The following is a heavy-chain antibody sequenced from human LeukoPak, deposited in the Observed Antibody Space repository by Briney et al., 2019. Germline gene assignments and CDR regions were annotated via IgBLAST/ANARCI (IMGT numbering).Heavy chain of an antibody. V-gene: IGHV3-7*03. CDR3: AGGTGFIIKD. CDR2: IKRDGSEK. D-gene: IGHD3-9*01. J-gene: IGHJ4*02. Sequence: GSLRLSCAASGFTFSLYWLNWVRRAPGQGLEWVENIKRDGSEKNYVDSVKGRFTISRDNAKNSLYLQMNNLRVEDTAMYYCAGGTGFIIKDWGQGTLVTVSS. CDR1: GFTFSLYW.